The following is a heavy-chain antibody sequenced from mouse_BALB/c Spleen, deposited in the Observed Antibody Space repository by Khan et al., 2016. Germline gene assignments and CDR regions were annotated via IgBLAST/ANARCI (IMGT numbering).Heavy chain of an antibody. Sequence: LQQSGPELVKPGASVKVSCKASGYTFTSYTMYWVKQSHGKNLEWIGYIDPYNGNTTYNQKFKGKDTLTVDKSSSTAYMHLNSLASDDSAVYYCASDLLWYAMDYWGQGTPVTVSS. D-gene: IGHD2-1*01. V-gene: IGHV1S135*01. CDR1: GYTFTSYT. CDR3: ASDLLWYAMDY. J-gene: IGHJ4*01. CDR2: IDPYNGNT.